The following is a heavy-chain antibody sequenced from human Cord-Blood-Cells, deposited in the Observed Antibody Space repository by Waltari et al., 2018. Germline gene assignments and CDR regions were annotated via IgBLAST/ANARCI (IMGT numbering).Heavy chain of an antibody. V-gene: IGHV6-1*01. CDR3: ATDTEDAFDI. Sequence: QVQLQQSGPGLVQPPQTLSHTCAISGVIVSSNSSAWHLIRQSPSRGLEWLGRTYYRSKWYNDYAVSVKSRITINPDTSKNQFSLQLNSVTPEDMAVYYCATDTEDAFDIWGQGTMVTVSS. CDR2: TYYRSKWYN. J-gene: IGHJ3*02. CDR1: GVIVSSNSSA.